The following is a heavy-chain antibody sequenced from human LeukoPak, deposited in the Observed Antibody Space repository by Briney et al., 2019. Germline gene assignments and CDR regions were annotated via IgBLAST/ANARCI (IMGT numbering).Heavy chain of an antibody. D-gene: IGHD3-22*01. CDR3: ARDYDSSGYYYYHAFDI. J-gene: IGHJ3*02. CDR2: IIPIFGTA. V-gene: IGHV1-69*13. CDR1: GGTFSSYA. Sequence: ASVKVSCKASGGTFSSYAISWVRQAPGQGLEWMGGIIPIFGTANYAQKFQGRVTITADESTSTAYMELSSLRSEDTAVYYCARDYDSSGYYYYHAFDIWGQGTMVTVSS.